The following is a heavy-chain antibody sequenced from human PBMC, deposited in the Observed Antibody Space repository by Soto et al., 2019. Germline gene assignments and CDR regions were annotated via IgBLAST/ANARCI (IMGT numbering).Heavy chain of an antibody. V-gene: IGHV3-11*01. J-gene: IGHJ4*02. Sequence: GGSLRLSCAASGFTFSDYYMSWIRQAPGKGLEWVSYISSSGSTIYYADSVKGRFTISRDNAKNSLYLQMNSLRAEDTAVYYCAGQLDRDYFDYWGQGTLVTVSS. CDR3: AGQLDRDYFDY. CDR2: ISSSGSTI. D-gene: IGHD1-1*01. CDR1: GFTFSDYY.